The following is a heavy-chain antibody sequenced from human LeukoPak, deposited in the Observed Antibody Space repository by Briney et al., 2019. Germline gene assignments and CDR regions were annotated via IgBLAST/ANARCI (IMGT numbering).Heavy chain of an antibody. D-gene: IGHD2-2*02. CDR3: TRVRFVPAAILTHMDV. CDR1: GFTFGDYA. V-gene: IGHV3-49*03. CDR2: IRSKAYGGTT. J-gene: IGHJ6*03. Sequence: GRSLRLSCTASGFTFGDYAMSWFRQAPGKGLEWVGFIRSKAYGGTTEYAASVKGRFTISRDDSKSIAYLQMNSLKTEDTAVYYCTRVRFVPAAILTHMDVWGKGTTVTVSS.